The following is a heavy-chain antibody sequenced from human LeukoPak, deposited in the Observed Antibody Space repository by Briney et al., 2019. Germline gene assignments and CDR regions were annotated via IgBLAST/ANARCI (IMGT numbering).Heavy chain of an antibody. CDR1: GFTVSSNY. CDR3: ARDWWLGSYYFDY. Sequence: GGSLRLSCAASGFTVSSNYMSWVRQAPGKGLEWVSVIYSGGSTYYADSVKGRFTISRDNSKNTLYLQMNSLRAEDTAVYYCARDWWLGSYYFDYWGQGTLVTVSS. J-gene: IGHJ4*02. CDR2: IYSGGST. D-gene: IGHD3-10*01. V-gene: IGHV3-66*01.